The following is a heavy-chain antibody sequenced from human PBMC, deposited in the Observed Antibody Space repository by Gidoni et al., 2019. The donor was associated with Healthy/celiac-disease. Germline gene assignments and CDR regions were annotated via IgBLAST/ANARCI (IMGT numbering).Heavy chain of an antibody. Sequence: QVQLVQSGAEVKQPGASVTVSCMPSGYTFTSYYMHWVRQAPGQGLEWMGIINPSGGSTSYAQKFKGRVTMTRDTSTSTVYMELSSLRSEDTAVYYCASSRYGSGPFDYWGQGTLVTVSS. CDR2: INPSGGST. J-gene: IGHJ4*02. V-gene: IGHV1-46*03. CDR3: ASSRYGSGPFDY. CDR1: GYTFTSYY. D-gene: IGHD3-10*01.